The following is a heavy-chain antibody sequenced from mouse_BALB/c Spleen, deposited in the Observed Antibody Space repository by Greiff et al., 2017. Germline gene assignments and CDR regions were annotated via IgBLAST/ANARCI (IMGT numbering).Heavy chain of an antibody. D-gene: IGHD1-1*01. CDR3: ARGVYYYGSSYAMDY. CDR1: GYTFTSYW. V-gene: IGHV1-7*01. Sequence: QVQLQQSGAELAKPGASVKMSCKASGYTFTSYWMHWVKQRPGQGLEWIGYINPSTGYTEYNQKFKDKATLTADKSSSTAYMQLSSLTTEDSAVYYCARGVYYYGSSYAMDYWGQGTSVTVSS. J-gene: IGHJ4*01. CDR2: INPSTGYT.